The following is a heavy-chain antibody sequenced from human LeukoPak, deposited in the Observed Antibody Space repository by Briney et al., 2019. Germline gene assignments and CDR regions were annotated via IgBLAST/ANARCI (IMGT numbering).Heavy chain of an antibody. V-gene: IGHV1-69*04. CDR2: IIPILGIA. CDR3: ARDLTYYYDSSGYYYDY. CDR1: GGTFSSYA. D-gene: IGHD3-22*01. J-gene: IGHJ4*02. Sequence: SVKASCKASGGTFSSYAISWVRQAPGQGLEWMGRIIPILGIANYAQKFQGRVTITADKSTSTAYMELSSLRSEDTAVYYCARDLTYYYDSSGYYYDYWGQGTLVTVSS.